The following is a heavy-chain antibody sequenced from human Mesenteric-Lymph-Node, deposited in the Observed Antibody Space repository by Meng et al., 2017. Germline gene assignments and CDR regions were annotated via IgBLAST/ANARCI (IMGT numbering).Heavy chain of an antibody. CDR1: GFTFSSYS. Sequence: GGSLRLSCAASGFTFSSYSMNWVRQAPGKGLEWVSSISSSSYIYYADSVKGRFTISRDNAKNSLYLQMNSLRAEDTAVYVCARDLYCSGGGCYSLVDYWGQGTLVTVSS. D-gene: IGHD2-15*01. J-gene: IGHJ4*02. CDR2: ISSSSYI. V-gene: IGHV3-21*01. CDR3: ARDLYCSGGGCYSLVDY.